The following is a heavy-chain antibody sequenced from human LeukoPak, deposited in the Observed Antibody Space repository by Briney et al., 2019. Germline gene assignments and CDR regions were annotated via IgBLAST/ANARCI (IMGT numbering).Heavy chain of an antibody. Sequence: DPSQTLSLTCAVSGGSISSGGYSWSWIRQPPGKGPEWIGYIYHSGSTYYNPSLKSRVTISVDRSKNRFSLKLSSVTAADTAVYYCARLSVFCGGSCYSSRRLNAPFDYWGQGTLVTVSS. CDR1: GGSISSGGYS. D-gene: IGHD2-15*01. CDR2: IYHSGST. J-gene: IGHJ4*02. V-gene: IGHV4-30-2*01. CDR3: ARLSVFCGGSCYSSRRLNAPFDY.